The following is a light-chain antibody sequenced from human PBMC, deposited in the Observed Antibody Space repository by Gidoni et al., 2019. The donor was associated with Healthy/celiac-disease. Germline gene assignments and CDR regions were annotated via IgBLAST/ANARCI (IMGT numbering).Light chain of an antibody. CDR1: NIGSKS. CDR3: QVWDSSSDHVV. J-gene: IGLJ2*01. V-gene: IGLV3-21*04. Sequence: SYVLTQPPSVSVAPRKTARITCGGNNIGSKSVHWYPQKPGQAPVLVIYYDSDRPSGIPERFSGSNSGNTATLTISRVEAGDEADYYCQVWDSSSDHVVFGGGTKLTVL. CDR2: YDS.